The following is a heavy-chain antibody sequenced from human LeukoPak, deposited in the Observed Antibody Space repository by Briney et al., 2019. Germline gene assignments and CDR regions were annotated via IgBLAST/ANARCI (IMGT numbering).Heavy chain of an antibody. D-gene: IGHD3-22*01. CDR1: GYIFTSNW. Sequence: GESLKISCKGSGYIFTSNWIGWVRQMPGKGLEWMGIIYPGDSDTKYSPSFQGHVTISADKSNSTAYLQWSSLKDSDTAMYFCVREFPSYDTRGLDAFDIWGQGTMVTVSS. CDR3: VREFPSYDTRGLDAFDI. J-gene: IGHJ3*02. CDR2: IYPGDSDT. V-gene: IGHV5-51*01.